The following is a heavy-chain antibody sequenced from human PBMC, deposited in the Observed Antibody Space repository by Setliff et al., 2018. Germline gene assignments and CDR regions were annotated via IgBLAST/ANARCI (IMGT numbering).Heavy chain of an antibody. CDR2: IKQDGSEK. J-gene: IGHJ4*02. Sequence: GSLRLSCAASGFTFSSYWMSWVRQAPGKGLEWVANIKQDGSEKYYVDSVKGRFTISRDNAKNTPYLQMNSLRAEDTAVYYCAKGADSSGYHIDYWGQGTLVTVS. CDR1: GFTFSSYW. V-gene: IGHV3-7*03. D-gene: IGHD3-22*01. CDR3: AKGADSSGYHIDY.